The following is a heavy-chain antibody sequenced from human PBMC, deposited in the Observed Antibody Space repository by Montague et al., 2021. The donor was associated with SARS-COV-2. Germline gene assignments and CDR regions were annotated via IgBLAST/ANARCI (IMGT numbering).Heavy chain of an antibody. CDR3: AKDLTYYAAGRYLIAYQLDX. CDR2: ISYDGSNQ. Sequence: SLRLSCAASGFTFSSFGMHWVRQPPGKGLVWVALISYDGSNQNYADSVKGRFTISRDNSKNTLFLQMNSLRVEDTAVYYCAKDLTYYAAGRYLIAYQLDXWGHGSLVTVSS. D-gene: IGHD3-10*01. V-gene: IGHV3-30*18. CDR1: GFTFSSFG. J-gene: IGHJ4*01.